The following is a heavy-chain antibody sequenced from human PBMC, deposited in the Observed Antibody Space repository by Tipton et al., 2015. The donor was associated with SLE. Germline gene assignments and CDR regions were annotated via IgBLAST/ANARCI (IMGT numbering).Heavy chain of an antibody. CDR1: GDSISSDF. D-gene: IGHD6-13*01. CDR2: VYYSGST. V-gene: IGHV4-59*08. Sequence: GLVKPSETLSLTCIVSGDSISSDFWTWIRQPPGKGLEWIGYVYYSGSTNYNPSLNSRLTISLDTSKNQFSQKLNSVTAADTAVYYCARVSSLWYEDFWGQVTLVTVSS. J-gene: IGHJ4*02. CDR3: ARVSSLWYEDF.